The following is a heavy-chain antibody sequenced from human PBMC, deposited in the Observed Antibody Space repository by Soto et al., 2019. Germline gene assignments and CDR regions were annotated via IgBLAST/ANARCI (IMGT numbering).Heavy chain of an antibody. Sequence: SETLSLTCTVSGASIVGDYYWNLIRQAPGKGLEWIGYVYHTGSTYHNPSLKSRGSISVDKSNNQFSLKLSSVTAADTAVYFCAREPYDISGNGIDSWGQGIPVTVSS. D-gene: IGHD3-22*01. V-gene: IGHV4-30-4*01. CDR3: AREPYDISGNGIDS. CDR2: VYHTGST. CDR1: GASIVGDYY. J-gene: IGHJ5*01.